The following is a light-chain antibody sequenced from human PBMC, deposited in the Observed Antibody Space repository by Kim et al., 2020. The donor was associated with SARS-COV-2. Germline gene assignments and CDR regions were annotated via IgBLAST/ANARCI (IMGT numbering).Light chain of an antibody. J-gene: IGLJ2*01. CDR1: HIGGKH. V-gene: IGLV3-9*01. CDR3: QVWDSNTVI. Sequence: SVALGQPAKISCGGNHIGGKHVHWYQQRPGQAPVTVIYRNNNLPSGIPERFSGSNSGNAATLSISRVQVGDEAVYFCQVWDSNTVIFGGGTQLTVL. CDR2: RNN.